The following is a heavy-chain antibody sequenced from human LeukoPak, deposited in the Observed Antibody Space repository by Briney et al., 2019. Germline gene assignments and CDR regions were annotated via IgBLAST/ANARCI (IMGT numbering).Heavy chain of an antibody. V-gene: IGHV4-34*01. Sequence: SETLSLTCAVYGGSFSGYYWSWIRQPPGKGLEWIGEINHSGSTNYNPSLKSRVTISVDTSKNQFSLKLSSVTAADTGVYYCPRGKIADDSSGYYSDYWGQGTLVTVSS. CDR2: INHSGST. J-gene: IGHJ4*02. CDR1: GGSFSGYY. D-gene: IGHD3-22*01. CDR3: PRGKIADDSSGYYSDY.